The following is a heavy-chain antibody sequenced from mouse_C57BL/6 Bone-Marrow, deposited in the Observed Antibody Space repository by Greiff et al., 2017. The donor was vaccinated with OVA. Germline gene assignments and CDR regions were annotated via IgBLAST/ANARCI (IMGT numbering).Heavy chain of an antibody. CDR3: AREGVYYDYGGY. Sequence: EVQLQQSGPELVKPGASVKMSCKASGYTFTDYNMHWVKQSHGKSLEWIGYINPNNGGTSYNQKFKGKATLTVNKSSSTVSMELRRLTSEDSAVYYCAREGVYYDYGGYWGQGTTLTVSS. V-gene: IGHV1-22*01. CDR1: GYTFTDYN. D-gene: IGHD2-4*01. J-gene: IGHJ2*01. CDR2: INPNNGGT.